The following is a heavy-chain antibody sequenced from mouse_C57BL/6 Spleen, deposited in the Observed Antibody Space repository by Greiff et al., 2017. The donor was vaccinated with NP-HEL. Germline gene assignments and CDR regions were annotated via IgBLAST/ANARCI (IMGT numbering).Heavy chain of an antibody. CDR1: GFNIKDYY. Sequence: EVKVVESGAELVKPGASVKLSCTASGFNIKDYYMHWVKQRTEQGLEWIGRIDPEDGETKYAPKFQGKANITADTSSNTAYLQLSSLTSEDTAVYYCARDYYGRHWYFDVWGTGTTVTVSS. V-gene: IGHV14-2*01. D-gene: IGHD1-1*01. J-gene: IGHJ1*03. CDR2: IDPEDGET. CDR3: ARDYYGRHWYFDV.